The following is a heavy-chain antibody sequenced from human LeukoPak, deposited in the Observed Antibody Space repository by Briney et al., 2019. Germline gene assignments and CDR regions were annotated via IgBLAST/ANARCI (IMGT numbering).Heavy chain of an antibody. CDR2: ISWNSGSI. D-gene: IGHD2-2*01. J-gene: IGHJ5*02. V-gene: IGHV3-9*01. Sequence: PGGSLRLSCAASGFTFDDYAMHWVRQAPGKGLEWVSGISWNSGSIGYADSVKGRFTISRDNAKNSLYLQMNSLRAEDTALYYCAKGRDKYQLLSKNWFDPWGQGTLATVSS. CDR3: AKGRDKYQLLSKNWFDP. CDR1: GFTFDDYA.